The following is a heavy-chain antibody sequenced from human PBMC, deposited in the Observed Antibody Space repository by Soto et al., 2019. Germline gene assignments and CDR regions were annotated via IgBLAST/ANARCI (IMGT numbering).Heavy chain of an antibody. V-gene: IGHV3-21*01. CDR1: GFTFSSYS. J-gene: IGHJ6*02. CDR2: ISSSSSYI. CDR3: ARPIAARLPGMDV. Sequence: RRLSCAASGFTFSSYSMNWVRQAPGKELEWVSSISSSSSYIYYADSVKGRFTISRDNAKNSLYLQMNSLRAEDTAVYYCARPIAARLPGMDVWGQGTTVTVSS. D-gene: IGHD6-6*01.